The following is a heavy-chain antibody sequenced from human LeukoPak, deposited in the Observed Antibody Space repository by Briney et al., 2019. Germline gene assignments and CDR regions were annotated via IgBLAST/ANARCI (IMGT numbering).Heavy chain of an antibody. CDR1: VGSLSSYY. CDR3: ARQVPHPNMNYYYYYMDV. J-gene: IGHJ6*03. D-gene: IGHD2-8*01. CDR2: IYISGRT. Sequence: PSQTLSLTRTVSVGSLSSYYWSWIRRPPGKGLEWIGYIYISGRTNYNTSLKSRVTISVDTSKNQFSLKLSPVTAADTAVYYCARQVPHPNMNYYYYYMDVWGKGTTVTVSS. V-gene: IGHV4-4*09.